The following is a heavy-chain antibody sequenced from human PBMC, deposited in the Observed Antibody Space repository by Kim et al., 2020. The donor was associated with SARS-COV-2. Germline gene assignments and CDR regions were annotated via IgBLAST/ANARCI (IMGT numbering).Heavy chain of an antibody. CDR3: AREAPIAAAEIYGMDV. J-gene: IGHJ6*02. Sequence: KFQGRVTITADESTSTAYMELSSLRSEDTAVYYCAREAPIAAAEIYGMDVWGQGTTVTVSS. D-gene: IGHD6-13*01. V-gene: IGHV1-69*01.